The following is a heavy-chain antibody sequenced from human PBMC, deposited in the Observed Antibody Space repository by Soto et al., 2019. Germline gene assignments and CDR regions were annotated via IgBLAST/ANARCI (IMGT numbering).Heavy chain of an antibody. D-gene: IGHD4-17*01. J-gene: IGHJ4*02. V-gene: IGHV3-11*01. CDR2: ISNTGSTK. CDR1: GFSFSDYY. Sequence: QVQLVESGGGLVKPGGSLRLSCVVSGFSFSDYYMSWIRQAPGKGLEWISYISNTGSTKYYAASVKGRFTISRDNAKNSLYLQMNSLRGEDTAVYYCARDYYSDYILDYWGQGTLVTVSS. CDR3: ARDYYSDYILDY.